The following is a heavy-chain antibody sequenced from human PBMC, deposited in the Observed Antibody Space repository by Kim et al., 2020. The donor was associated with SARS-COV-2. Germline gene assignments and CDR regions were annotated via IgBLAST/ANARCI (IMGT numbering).Heavy chain of an antibody. Sequence: GGSLRLSCAASGFTFSSYSMNWVRQAPGKGLEWVSSISSSSSYIYYADSVKGRFTISRDNAKNSLYLQMNSLRAEDTAVYYCARGYYDSSGYYRIRSAFDIWGQGTMVTVSS. CDR1: GFTFSSYS. V-gene: IGHV3-21*01. CDR2: ISSSSSYI. D-gene: IGHD3-22*01. CDR3: ARGYYDSSGYYRIRSAFDI. J-gene: IGHJ3*02.